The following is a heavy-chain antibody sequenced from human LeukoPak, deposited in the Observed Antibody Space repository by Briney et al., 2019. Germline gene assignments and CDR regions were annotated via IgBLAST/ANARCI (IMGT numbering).Heavy chain of an antibody. Sequence: SETLSLTCTVSGGSISSYYWGWIRQPPGKGLEWIGSIYYSGSTYYNPSLKSRVTISVDTSKNQFSLKLSSVTAADTAVYYCARDRTLSHNYYDSSGHAYFDYWGQGTLVTVSS. CDR2: IYYSGST. CDR3: ARDRTLSHNYYDSSGHAYFDY. V-gene: IGHV4-39*07. J-gene: IGHJ4*02. D-gene: IGHD3-22*01. CDR1: GGSISSYY.